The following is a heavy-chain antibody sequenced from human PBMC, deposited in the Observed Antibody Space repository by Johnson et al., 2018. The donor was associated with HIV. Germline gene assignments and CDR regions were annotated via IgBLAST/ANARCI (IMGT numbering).Heavy chain of an antibody. V-gene: IGHV3-11*04. CDR3: AKEDCSAVLCSDDAFHI. D-gene: IGHD2-15*01. CDR1: GFTFSDYY. CDR2: ISSSGSTI. Sequence: QVQLVESGGGVVRPGGSLRLSCAASGFTFSDYYMSWIRQAPGKGLEWVSYISSSGSTIYYADSVKGRFTVSRDSSKTTLYLQMKSLRPEVTAVYFCAKEDCSAVLCSDDAFHIWGQGTMVTVSS. J-gene: IGHJ3*02.